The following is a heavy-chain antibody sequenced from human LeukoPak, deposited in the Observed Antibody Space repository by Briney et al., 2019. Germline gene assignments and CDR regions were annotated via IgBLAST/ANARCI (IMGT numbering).Heavy chain of an antibody. CDR1: GFTFSSYS. CDR3: AGIWAAADPFDY. J-gene: IGHJ4*02. CDR2: ISSSSSYI. D-gene: IGHD6-13*01. V-gene: IGHV3-21*01. Sequence: GGSLRLSCAASGFTFSSYSMNWVRQAPGKGLEWVSSISSSSSYIYYADSVKGRFTISRDNAKNSLYLQMNSLRAEDTAVYYCAGIWAAADPFDYWGQGTLVTVSS.